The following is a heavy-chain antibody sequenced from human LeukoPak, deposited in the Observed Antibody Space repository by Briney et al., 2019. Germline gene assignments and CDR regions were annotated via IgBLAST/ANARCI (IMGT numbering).Heavy chain of an antibody. CDR1: GYTFTSYA. V-gene: IGHV1-3*01. D-gene: IGHD6-19*01. Sequence: GASVKVSCKASGYTFTSYAMHWVRQAPGQRLEWMGWINVGNGNTKYSQKFQGRVTITRDTSASTAYTELSSLRSEDTAVYYCARDNRLAVAGSYYFDYWGQGTLVTVSS. CDR3: ARDNRLAVAGSYYFDY. J-gene: IGHJ4*02. CDR2: INVGNGNT.